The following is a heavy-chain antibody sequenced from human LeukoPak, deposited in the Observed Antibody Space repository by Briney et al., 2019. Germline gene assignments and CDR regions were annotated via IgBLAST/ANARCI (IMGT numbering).Heavy chain of an antibody. CDR2: ISSNGGST. CDR1: GFTFSSYA. CDR3: ARGASGMDV. J-gene: IGHJ6*02. V-gene: IGHV3-64*04. Sequence: GGSLRLSCPASGFTFSSYAKHWVRQAPGKGLGYVSAISSNGGSTYYADSVKGRFTISRDNSKNTLYLQMNSLRAEDTAVYYCARGASGMDVWGQGTTVTVSS.